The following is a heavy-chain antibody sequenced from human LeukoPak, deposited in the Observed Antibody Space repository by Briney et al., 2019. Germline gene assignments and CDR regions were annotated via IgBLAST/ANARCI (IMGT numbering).Heavy chain of an antibody. CDR3: TENT. CDR1: GFSFSSFW. V-gene: IGHV3-74*01. D-gene: IGHD1-14*01. J-gene: IGHJ4*02. Sequence: GGSLRLSCAASGFSFSSFWMHWVRQAPGKGLEWVSRISPDGHTTTDADSVKGRFTISRDNAKNTLYLHMSSLRGEDTAIYYCTENTWGRGTRVTVSS. CDR2: ISPDGHTT.